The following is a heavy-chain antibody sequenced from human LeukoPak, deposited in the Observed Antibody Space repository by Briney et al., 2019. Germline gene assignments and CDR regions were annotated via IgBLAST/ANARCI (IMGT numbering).Heavy chain of an antibody. D-gene: IGHD3-22*01. J-gene: IGHJ5*02. V-gene: IGHV3-23*01. CDR3: ARDDFDDSGYYIAH. Sequence: GGSLRLSCAASGFTFSSYAMSWVRQAPGKGLEWVTAISGSGGSTYYADSVKGRFTISRDNSKNTLYLQMNSLRAEDTAVYFCARDDFDDSGYYIAHWGQGNLVTVSS. CDR2: ISGSGGST. CDR1: GFTFSSYA.